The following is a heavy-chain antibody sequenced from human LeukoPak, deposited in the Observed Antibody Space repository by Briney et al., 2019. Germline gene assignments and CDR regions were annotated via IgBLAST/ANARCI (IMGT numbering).Heavy chain of an antibody. J-gene: IGHJ4*02. Sequence: SQTLSLTCSAPGGSISNGDYFWSWIRHPPGKGLEWIGYIYRSGSTYYSPSLKSRVSISGDTSKNQFSLKLSAVTAADTAVYYCARANYAYGDYWGQGTLVTVSS. CDR3: ARANYAYGDY. D-gene: IGHD2-2*01. CDR2: IYRSGST. CDR1: GGSISNGDYF. V-gene: IGHV4-30-4*08.